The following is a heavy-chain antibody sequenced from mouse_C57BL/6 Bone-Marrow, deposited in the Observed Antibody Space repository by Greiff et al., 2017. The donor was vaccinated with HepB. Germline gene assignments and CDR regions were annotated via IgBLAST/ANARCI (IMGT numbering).Heavy chain of an antibody. V-gene: IGHV14-1*01. CDR2: IDPEDGDT. D-gene: IGHD1-1*01. CDR3: TTWSYYYGPWYFDV. Sequence: VQLQQSGAELVRPGASVKLSCTASGFNIKDYYMHWVKQRPEQGLEWIGRIDPEDGDTEYAPKFQGKATLTADTSSNTAYLQLSSLTSEDTAVYYCTTWSYYYGPWYFDVWGTGPTVTVSS. CDR1: GFNIKDYY. J-gene: IGHJ1*03.